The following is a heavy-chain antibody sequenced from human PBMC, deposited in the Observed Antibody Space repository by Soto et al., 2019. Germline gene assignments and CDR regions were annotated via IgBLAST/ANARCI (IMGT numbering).Heavy chain of an antibody. D-gene: IGHD2-15*01. CDR2: ISSSSSTI. J-gene: IGHJ2*01. Sequence: PGGSLRLSCAAXGFTFSSYSMNWVRQAPGKGLEWVPYISSSSSTIYYADSVKGRFTISRDNAKNSLYLQMNSLRAEDTAVYYCARDLRGYCSGGSCYEPYWYFDLWGRGTLVTVSS. CDR3: ARDLRGYCSGGSCYEPYWYFDL. CDR1: GFTFSSYS. V-gene: IGHV3-48*01.